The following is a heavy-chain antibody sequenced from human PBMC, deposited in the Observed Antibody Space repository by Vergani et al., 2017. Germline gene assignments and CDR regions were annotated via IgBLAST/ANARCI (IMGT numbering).Heavy chain of an antibody. CDR2: ISGHGDRT. J-gene: IGHJ4*02. V-gene: IGHV3-23*04. CDR3: VREERSNTSPFVGD. Sequence: EVQLVESGGGLVQPGGSLRLSCVASGFTFSNSAMSWVRQTSGKGLEWVSAISGHGDRTYYADSVKGRFTISRDNSKNTVYLQMNSLKAEDRATYYCVREERSNTSPFVGDWGQGTLVTV. CDR1: GFTFSNSA. D-gene: IGHD2/OR15-2a*01.